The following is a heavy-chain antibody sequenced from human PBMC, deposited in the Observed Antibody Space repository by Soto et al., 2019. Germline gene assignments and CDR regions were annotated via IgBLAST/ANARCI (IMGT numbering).Heavy chain of an antibody. CDR2: INHSGST. CDR3: ARVKGNTYYDILTGRKWAEYFDY. D-gene: IGHD3-9*01. V-gene: IGHV4-61*01. J-gene: IGHJ4*02. Sequence: QVQLQESGPGLVKPSETLSLTCTVSGGSVSSGSYYWSWIRQPPGKGLEWIGEINHSGSTNYNPSLKSRVTISVDTSKNQFSLKLSSVTAADTAVYYCARVKGNTYYDILTGRKWAEYFDYWGQGTLVTVSS. CDR1: GGSVSSGSYY.